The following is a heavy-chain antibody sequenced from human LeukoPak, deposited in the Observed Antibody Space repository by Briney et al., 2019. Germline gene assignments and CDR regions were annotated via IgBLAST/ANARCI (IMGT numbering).Heavy chain of an antibody. CDR2: ISSSSSTI. CDR3: ASGVETSMGNDY. Sequence: PGGSLRLSCAASGFTFRNFDMNWVRQAPGKGLEWVSFISSSSSTIYYADSVKGRFTISRDNAKNSLDLQMNSLRDEDTAMYYCASGVETSMGNDYWGQGTLVTVSS. V-gene: IGHV3-48*02. CDR1: GFTFRNFD. D-gene: IGHD5-18*01. J-gene: IGHJ4*02.